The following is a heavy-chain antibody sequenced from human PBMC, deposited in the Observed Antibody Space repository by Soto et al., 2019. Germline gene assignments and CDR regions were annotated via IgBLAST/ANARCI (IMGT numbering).Heavy chain of an antibody. Sequence: SETLSLTCTVSGGSISSYYWSWIRQPPGKGLEWIGYIYYSGSTNYNPSLKSRVTISVDTSKNQFSLKLSSVTAADTAVYYCAGDHSGYFDYWGQGTLVTVSS. J-gene: IGHJ4*02. CDR3: AGDHSGYFDY. CDR2: IYYSGST. CDR1: GGSISSYY. V-gene: IGHV4-59*01.